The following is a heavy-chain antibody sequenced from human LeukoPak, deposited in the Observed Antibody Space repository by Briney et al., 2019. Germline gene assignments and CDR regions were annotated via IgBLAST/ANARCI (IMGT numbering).Heavy chain of an antibody. CDR2: IYYSGST. D-gene: IGHD6-19*01. Sequence: PPETLSLTRTVSVGSPSSSSYYWGWIRQPPGKGLEWIGSIYYSGSTYYNPSLESRVTISVDTSKNQFSLKLSSVTAADTAVYYCARRAVAGNDYWGQGTLVTVSS. CDR3: ARRAVAGNDY. J-gene: IGHJ4*02. CDR1: VGSPSSSSYY. V-gene: IGHV4-39*01.